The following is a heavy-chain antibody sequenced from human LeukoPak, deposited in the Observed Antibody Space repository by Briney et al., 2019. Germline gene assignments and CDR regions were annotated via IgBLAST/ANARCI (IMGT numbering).Heavy chain of an antibody. V-gene: IGHV1-18*01. J-gene: IGHJ4*02. CDR1: GYTFTSYG. CDR2: ISTYTSKA. Sequence: GASVKVSCKASGYTFTSYGISWARQAPGQGLEWMGWISTYTSKAHYPQKLQDRVTMTTDTSTSTVYMELRSLRSDDTAVYYCARVTWSPGSPFDYWGQGTPVTVSS. D-gene: IGHD3-3*01. CDR3: ARVTWSPGSPFDY.